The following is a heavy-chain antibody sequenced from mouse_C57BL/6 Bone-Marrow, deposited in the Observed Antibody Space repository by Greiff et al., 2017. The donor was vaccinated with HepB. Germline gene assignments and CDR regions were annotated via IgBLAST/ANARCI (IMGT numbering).Heavy chain of an antibody. V-gene: IGHV1-15*01. J-gene: IGHJ4*01. CDR2: IDPETGGT. CDR1: GYTFTDYE. CDR3: TREGTVVARRKDYAMDY. Sequence: QVHVKQSGAELVRPGASVTLSCKASGYTFTDYEMHWVKQTPVHGLEWIGAIDPETGGTAYNQKFKGKAILTADKSSSTAYMELRSLTSEDSAVYYCTREGTVVARRKDYAMDYWGQGTSVTVSS. D-gene: IGHD1-1*01.